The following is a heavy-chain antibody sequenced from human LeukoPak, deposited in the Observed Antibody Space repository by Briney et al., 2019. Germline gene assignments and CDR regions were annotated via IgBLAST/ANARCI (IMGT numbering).Heavy chain of an antibody. D-gene: IGHD6-13*01. J-gene: IGHJ3*02. Sequence: GASVKVSCKASGYTFTSYYMHRVRQAPGQGLEWMGIINPSGGSTSYAQKFQGRVTMTRDTSTSTVYMELSSLRSEDTAVYYCASGSSSWYDAFDIWGQGTMVTVSS. CDR1: GYTFTSYY. V-gene: IGHV1-46*01. CDR2: INPSGGST. CDR3: ASGSSSWYDAFDI.